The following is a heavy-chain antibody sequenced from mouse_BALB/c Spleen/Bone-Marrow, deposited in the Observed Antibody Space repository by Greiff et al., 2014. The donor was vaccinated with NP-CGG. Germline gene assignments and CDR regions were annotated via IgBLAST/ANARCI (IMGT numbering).Heavy chain of an antibody. V-gene: IGHV1-80*01. CDR1: GYTFTNFW. Sequence: QVQLKESGAELVRPGSSVKISSKASGYTFTNFWMNWVKQRPGQGLEWIGQIHPGDGDTNNNGKFKGKATLTTDKSSSTAYMQLSSLSSEDSAVYFCARVYYGNLDYWGQGTTLTVSS. D-gene: IGHD2-1*01. J-gene: IGHJ2*01. CDR3: ARVYYGNLDY. CDR2: IHPGDGDT.